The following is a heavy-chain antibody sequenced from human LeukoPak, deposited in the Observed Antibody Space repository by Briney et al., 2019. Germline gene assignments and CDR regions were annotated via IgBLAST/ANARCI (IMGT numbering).Heavy chain of an antibody. CDR2: ISYDGSNK. CDR1: GFTFSSYA. V-gene: IGHV3-30*01. CDR3: ARAHYYYGSGSYGADY. J-gene: IGHJ4*02. Sequence: GGSLRLSCAASGFTFSSYAVHWVRQAPGKGLEWVAVISYDGSNKYYAGSVKGQFTISRDNSKNTLYLQMNSLRAEDTAVYYCARAHYYYGSGSYGADYWGQGTLVTVSS. D-gene: IGHD3-10*01.